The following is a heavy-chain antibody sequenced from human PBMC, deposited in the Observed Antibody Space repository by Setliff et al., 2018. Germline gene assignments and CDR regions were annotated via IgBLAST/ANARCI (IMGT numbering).Heavy chain of an antibody. CDR3: ARVSIAAPSYYGMDV. Sequence: SETLSLTCAVSGYSIGSGYYWGWIRQPPGKGLEWIGSIYHSGNTYYNPSLKSRVTISIDTSKNQFSLELTSVTAADSAVYYCARVSIAAPSYYGMDVWGRGTTVTVSS. CDR2: IYHSGNT. V-gene: IGHV4-38-2*01. CDR1: GYSIGSGYY. D-gene: IGHD2-21*01. J-gene: IGHJ6*02.